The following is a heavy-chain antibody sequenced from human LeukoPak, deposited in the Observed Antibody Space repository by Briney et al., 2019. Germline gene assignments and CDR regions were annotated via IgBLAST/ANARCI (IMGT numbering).Heavy chain of an antibody. CDR2: IYPGDSDT. CDR1: GYSFSKYW. Sequence: PGESLKISCKGSGYSFSKYWIGWVRQMPGKGLEWMGIIYPGDSDTRYSPSFQGQVTISADKSINTAYLQWSSLKASDTAMYYCARRVVVVNVDEYDYWGQGTLVTVSS. V-gene: IGHV5-51*01. CDR3: ARRVVVVNVDEYDY. J-gene: IGHJ4*02. D-gene: IGHD2-15*01.